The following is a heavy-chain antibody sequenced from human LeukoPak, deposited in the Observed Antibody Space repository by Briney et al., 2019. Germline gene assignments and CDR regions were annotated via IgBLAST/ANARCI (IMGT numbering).Heavy chain of an antibody. V-gene: IGHV4-39*07. D-gene: IGHD1-7*01. J-gene: IGHJ3*02. CDR1: GDSISTSNSY. CDR2: IYYSGNT. CDR3: ARGPVGGTTYNDGDAFDI. Sequence: SETLSLTCTVSGDSISTSNSYWGWIRQPPGKGLEWIGSIYYSGNTYYNASLKSRVTISVDTSKNQFSLKLTSVTAADTAVYYCARGPVGGTTYNDGDAFDIWGQGTMVTVSS.